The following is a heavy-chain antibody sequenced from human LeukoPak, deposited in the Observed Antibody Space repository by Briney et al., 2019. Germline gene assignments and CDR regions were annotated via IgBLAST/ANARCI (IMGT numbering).Heavy chain of an antibody. J-gene: IGHJ3*02. CDR2: INHSGST. Sequence: PSETLSLTCAVYGGSFSGYYWSWIRQPPGKGLEWIGEINHSGSTNYNPSLKSRVTISVDTSKNQFSLKLSSVTAADTAVYYCARRYYDSSGYYPPGFDIWGQGTMVTVSS. CDR3: ARRYYDSSGYYPPGFDI. V-gene: IGHV4-34*01. CDR1: GGSFSGYY. D-gene: IGHD3-22*01.